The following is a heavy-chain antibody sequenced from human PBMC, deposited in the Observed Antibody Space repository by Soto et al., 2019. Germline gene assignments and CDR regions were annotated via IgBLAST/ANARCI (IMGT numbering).Heavy chain of an antibody. J-gene: IGHJ4*02. CDR2: ISYDGSNK. CDR3: AYSVRYFDWLLPPFDY. Sequence: GGSLRLSCAASGFTFSSYGMHWVRQAPGKGLEWVAVISYDGSNKYYADSVKGRFTISRDNSKNTLYLQMNSLRAEDTAVYYCAYSVRYFDWLLPPFDYWGQGTLVTVSS. D-gene: IGHD3-9*01. CDR1: GFTFSSYG. V-gene: IGHV3-30*03.